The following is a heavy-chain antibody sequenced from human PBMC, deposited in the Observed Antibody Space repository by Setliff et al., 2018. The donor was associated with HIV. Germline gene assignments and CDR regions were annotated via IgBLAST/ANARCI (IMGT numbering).Heavy chain of an antibody. CDR2: ISHSGNT. Sequence: ETLSLTCTVSGGSISSNNDHWGWIRQPPGKGLEWIGSISHSGNTYHNPSLQSRVTISLDMSKSQFSLKLRSMSAADTAVYYCARDPHYFDTSGYYSYFYFDFWGRGMLVTVSS. CDR1: GGSISSNNDH. D-gene: IGHD3-22*01. V-gene: IGHV4-39*07. J-gene: IGHJ4*02. CDR3: ARDPHYFDTSGYYSYFYFDF.